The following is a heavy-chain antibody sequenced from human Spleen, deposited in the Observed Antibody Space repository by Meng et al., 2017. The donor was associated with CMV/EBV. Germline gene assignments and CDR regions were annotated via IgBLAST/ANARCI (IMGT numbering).Heavy chain of an antibody. CDR3: FLTSGSYYVNY. J-gene: IGHJ4*02. V-gene: IGHV3-73*01. Sequence: GGSLRLSCAASGFTFSGSAMHWVRQASGKGLEWVGRIRSKANSYATAYAESLKGRFTISRDDSKNTAYLQMNSLKTEDTAVYYCFLTSGSYYVNYWGQGTPVTVSS. D-gene: IGHD1-26*01. CDR2: IRSKANSYAT. CDR1: GFTFSGSA.